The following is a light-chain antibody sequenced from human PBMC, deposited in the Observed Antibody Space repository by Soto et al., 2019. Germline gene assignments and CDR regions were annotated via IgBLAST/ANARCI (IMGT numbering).Light chain of an antibody. J-gene: IGKJ4*01. CDR1: QSVSSQ. Sequence: EIVLTQSPVTLSLSPGERATLSCRASQSVSSQLAWYQQKPGQAPRLIIYDASSRATGIPARFSGSGSGTDFTLTISSLEPDDFALYYCQQRSDWPLLTFGGGTTVEIK. V-gene: IGKV3-11*01. CDR2: DAS. CDR3: QQRSDWPLLT.